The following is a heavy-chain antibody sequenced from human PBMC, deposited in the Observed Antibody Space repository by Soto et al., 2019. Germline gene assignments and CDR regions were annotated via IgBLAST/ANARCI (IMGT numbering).Heavy chain of an antibody. Sequence: EVQLVESGGGLVKPGGSLRLSCAASGFTFSSYSMNWVRQAPGKGLEWVSSISSSRSYIYYADSVKGRFTISRDNAKNSLYLQMNSLRAEGTAVYYCARAGGDYVNWYFDLWGRGTLVTVSS. D-gene: IGHD4-17*01. J-gene: IGHJ2*01. CDR3: ARAGGDYVNWYFDL. CDR2: ISSSRSYI. V-gene: IGHV3-21*01. CDR1: GFTFSSYS.